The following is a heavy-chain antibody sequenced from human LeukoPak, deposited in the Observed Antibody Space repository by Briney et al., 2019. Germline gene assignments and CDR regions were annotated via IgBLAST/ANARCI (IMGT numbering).Heavy chain of an antibody. Sequence: GSLRLSCADSGFSFRDFWMTWVRQAPGKGLEWVANINQGGSVKYYVDSVKGRFTISRDDAKSSLYVQMNSLRDEDTAVYYCARFGYSGWNLEYWGQGTLVTVSS. CDR1: GFSFRDFW. CDR2: INQGGSVK. D-gene: IGHD5-12*01. J-gene: IGHJ4*02. V-gene: IGHV3-7*01. CDR3: ARFGYSGWNLEY.